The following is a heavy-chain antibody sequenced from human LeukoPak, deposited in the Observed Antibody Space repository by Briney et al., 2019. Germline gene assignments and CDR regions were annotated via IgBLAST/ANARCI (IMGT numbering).Heavy chain of an antibody. CDR3: ARDYYASGSHDS. J-gene: IGHJ4*02. Sequence: ASVKVSCKPSGYTFSSYGISWVRQPPGQGLEWMGWISTYNGDRSYAQKLQGRLTMTTDTSTSTAYMELRSLISDDTAVYYCARDYYASGSHDSWGQGALVTVSS. V-gene: IGHV1-18*01. D-gene: IGHD3-10*01. CDR1: GYTFSSYG. CDR2: ISTYNGDR.